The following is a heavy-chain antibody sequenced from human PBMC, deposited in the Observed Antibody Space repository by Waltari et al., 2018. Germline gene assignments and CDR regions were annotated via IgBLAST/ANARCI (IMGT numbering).Heavy chain of an antibody. D-gene: IGHD6-13*01. Sequence: EVQLVESGGGLVQPGGSLRLSCAASGFTFSSYDMHWVRQATGKGLEWVSAIGTAGDTYYPGSVKGRFTSSRENAKNSLYLQMNSLRAGDTAVYYCARGSAAGTLYFQHWGQGTLVTVSS. J-gene: IGHJ1*01. CDR1: GFTFSSYD. V-gene: IGHV3-13*01. CDR2: IGTAGDT. CDR3: ARGSAAGTLYFQH.